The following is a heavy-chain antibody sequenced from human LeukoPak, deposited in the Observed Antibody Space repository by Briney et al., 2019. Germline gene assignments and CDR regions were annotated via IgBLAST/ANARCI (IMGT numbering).Heavy chain of an antibody. CDR1: GYTFTSYY. CDR2: INPSGGST. V-gene: IGHV1-46*01. Sequence: ASVKVSCEASGYTFTSYYMHWVRQAPGQGLEWMGIINPSGGSTSYAQKFQGRVTMTRDMSTSTVYMELSSLRSEDTAVYYCARAVLRGGSCFPVNCAYYYYMDVWGKGTTVTVSS. D-gene: IGHD2-15*01. J-gene: IGHJ6*03. CDR3: ARAVLRGGSCFPVNCAYYYYMDV.